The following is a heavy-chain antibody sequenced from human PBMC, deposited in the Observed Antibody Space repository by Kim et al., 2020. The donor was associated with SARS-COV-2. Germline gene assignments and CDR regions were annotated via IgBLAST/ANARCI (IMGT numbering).Heavy chain of an antibody. CDR1: GGSISSNSYY. J-gene: IGHJ4*02. V-gene: IGHV4-39*01. CDR2: VSSEGTT. Sequence: SETLSLSCTVSGGSISSNSYYWAWIRQPPGKGLEWIGSVSSEGTTYYTPSLKSRLTISLDTSNNQFSLKLTSVTAADTALYYRATTTVTPRRPWNYFDYWGQGTLVTVSS. D-gene: IGHD4-4*01. CDR3: ATTTVTPRRPWNYFDY.